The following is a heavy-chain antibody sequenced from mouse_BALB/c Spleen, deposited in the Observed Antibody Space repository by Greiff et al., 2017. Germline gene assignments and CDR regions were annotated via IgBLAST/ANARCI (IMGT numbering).Heavy chain of an antibody. D-gene: IGHD2-1*01. CDR1: GYTFTSYW. Sequence: QVHVKQPGAELVRPGASVKLSCKASGYTFTSYWINWVKQRPGQGLEWIGNIYPSDSYTNYNQKFKDKATLTVDKSSSTAYMQLSSPTSEDSAVYYCTCGNYESAMDYWGQGTSVTVSS. J-gene: IGHJ4*01. CDR3: TCGNYESAMDY. CDR2: IYPSDSYT. V-gene: IGHV1-69*02.